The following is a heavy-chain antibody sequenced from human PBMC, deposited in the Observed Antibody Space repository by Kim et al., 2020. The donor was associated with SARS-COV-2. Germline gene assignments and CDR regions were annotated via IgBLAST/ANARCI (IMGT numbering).Heavy chain of an antibody. V-gene: IGHV3-7*01. D-gene: IGHD6-13*01. J-gene: IGHJ4*02. CDR1: GFTFINYW. CDR2: IKQDGSEK. CDR3: AREGITAGADY. Sequence: GGSLRLSCAASGFTFINYWMSWVRQAPGKGLEWVANIKQDGSEKYYVDSVKGRFSISRDNAKRTVYLQMNSLRAEDTAVYYCAREGITAGADYWGQGTLVTVSS.